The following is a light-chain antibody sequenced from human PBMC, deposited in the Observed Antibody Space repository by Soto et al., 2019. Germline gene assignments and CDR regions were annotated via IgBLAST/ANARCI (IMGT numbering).Light chain of an antibody. Sequence: QSVLTQPPSASGTPGQRVTIPCSGSFATETNKVYWYQQLPGTAPKLLIYRNDQRPSGVADRFSGSNSGTSASLAISGLRSEDEADYYCVAWDDRLSVVVFGGGTKVTVL. CDR3: VAWDDRLSVVV. CDR1: FATETNK. J-gene: IGLJ2*01. CDR2: RND. V-gene: IGLV1-47*01.